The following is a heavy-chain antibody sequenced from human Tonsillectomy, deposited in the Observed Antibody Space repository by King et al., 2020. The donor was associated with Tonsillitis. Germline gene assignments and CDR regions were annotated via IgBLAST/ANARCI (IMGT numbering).Heavy chain of an antibody. CDR1: GFTFDDYS. CDR2: ISWNSGSI. Sequence: VQLVESGGGLVQPGRSLRLSCAASGFTFDDYSMHWVRQAPGKGLEWVSGISWNSGSIGYADSVKGRFTISRDNAKNSLYLQMNSLRPEDTALYYCAKGAGSLTTVAYVEYWGQGTLVTVSS. J-gene: IGHJ4*02. V-gene: IGHV3-9*01. D-gene: IGHD4-23*01. CDR3: AKGAGSLTTVAYVEY.